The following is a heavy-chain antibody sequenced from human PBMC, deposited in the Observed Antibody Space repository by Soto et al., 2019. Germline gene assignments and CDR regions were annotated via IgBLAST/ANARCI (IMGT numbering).Heavy chain of an antibody. V-gene: IGHV1-2*02. D-gene: IGHD3-10*01. Sequence: ASVKVSCKASGYTFTGYYMHCVRQAPGQGLEWMGWINPNSGGTNYAQKFQGRVTMTRDTSISTAYMELSRLRSDDTAVYYCARDRSHYYYGSGSYLFDYWGQGTLVTVSS. CDR3: ARDRSHYYYGSGSYLFDY. CDR1: GYTFTGYY. J-gene: IGHJ4*02. CDR2: INPNSGGT.